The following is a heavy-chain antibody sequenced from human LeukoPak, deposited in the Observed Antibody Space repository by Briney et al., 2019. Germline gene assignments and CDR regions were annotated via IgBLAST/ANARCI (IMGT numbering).Heavy chain of an antibody. J-gene: IGHJ4*02. CDR3: ARVVAAVNYYFDY. Sequence: SETLSLTCTVSGGSISSGDYYWSWIRQPPGKGLEWIGYIYYSGSTYYNPPLKSRVTISVDTSKNQFSLKLSSVTAADTAVYYCARVVAAVNYYFDYWGQGTLVTVSS. CDR1: GGSISSGDYY. V-gene: IGHV4-30-4*08. D-gene: IGHD6-13*01. CDR2: IYYSGST.